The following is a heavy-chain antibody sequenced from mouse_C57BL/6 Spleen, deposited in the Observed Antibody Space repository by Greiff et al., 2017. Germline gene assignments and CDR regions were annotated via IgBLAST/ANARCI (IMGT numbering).Heavy chain of an antibody. D-gene: IGHD4-1*01. J-gene: IGHJ4*01. V-gene: IGHV1-81*01. Sequence: QVQLQQSGAELARPGASVKLSCKASGYTFTSYGISWVKQSTGQGLEWIGEIYPRSGNTYYNEKFKGKATLTADKSSSTAYMELRSLTSEDSAVYFCARSAANWEFFCAMDDWGKGTSVTVSS. CDR3: ARSAANWEFFCAMDD. CDR1: GYTFTSYG. CDR2: IYPRSGNT.